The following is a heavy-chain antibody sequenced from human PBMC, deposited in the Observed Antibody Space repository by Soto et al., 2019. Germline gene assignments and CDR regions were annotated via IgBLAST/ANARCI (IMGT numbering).Heavy chain of an antibody. D-gene: IGHD5-12*01. Sequence: PGGSLRLSCAASGLTFSSSWMHWVRQAPGKGLVWVSRISGDGSNTYYADSVKGRFTISRDNARNTLYLQMNSLRAEDTAVYYCARGYTGYGNFDYWGQGTLVTV. CDR3: ARGYTGYGNFDY. CDR1: GLTFSSSW. CDR2: ISGDGSNT. J-gene: IGHJ4*02. V-gene: IGHV3-74*01.